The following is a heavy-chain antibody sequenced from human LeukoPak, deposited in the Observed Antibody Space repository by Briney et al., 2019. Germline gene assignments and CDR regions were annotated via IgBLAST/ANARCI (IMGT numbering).Heavy chain of an antibody. J-gene: IGHJ6*02. CDR3: ARARSCRNCDLDYYYGMDV. D-gene: IGHD1-14*01. V-gene: IGHV6-1*01. Sequence: SQTLSLTCAISGDSVSSNSAAWNWIRQSPSRGLEWLGRTYYRSKWPSNYAVSVKSRITIHPDTSKNQFSLQLNSVTPEDTAVYYCARARSCRNCDLDYYYGMDVWGQGTTVTVSS. CDR2: TYYRSKWPS. CDR1: GDSVSSNSAA.